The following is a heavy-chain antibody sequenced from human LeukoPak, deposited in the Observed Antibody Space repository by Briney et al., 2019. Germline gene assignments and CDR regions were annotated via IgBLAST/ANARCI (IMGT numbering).Heavy chain of an antibody. J-gene: IGHJ4*02. CDR2: IYHRGST. Sequence: SETLSLTCAVSGYSISSGYYWGWIRQPPGKGLEWIGSIYHRGSTYYNPSLKSRVTISVDMSKNQFSLKLSSVTAADTAVYYCAGWFGELSSLFTYWGQGTLVTVSS. V-gene: IGHV4-38-2*01. CDR3: AGWFGELSSLFTY. D-gene: IGHD3-10*01. CDR1: GYSISSGYY.